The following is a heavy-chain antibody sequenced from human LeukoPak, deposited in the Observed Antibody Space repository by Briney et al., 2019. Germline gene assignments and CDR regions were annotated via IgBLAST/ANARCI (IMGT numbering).Heavy chain of an antibody. CDR1: GFTLSSYS. J-gene: IGHJ4*02. CDR2: ISSSSSYI. CDR3: AREGGSSGYDYYFDY. Sequence: GGSLRLSFAASGFTLSSYSMNWVRQAPGKGLEWVSSISSSSSYIYYADSVKGRFTISRDNAKNSLYLQMNSLRAEDTAVYYCAREGGSSGYDYYFDYWGQGTLVTVSS. V-gene: IGHV3-21*01. D-gene: IGHD5-12*01.